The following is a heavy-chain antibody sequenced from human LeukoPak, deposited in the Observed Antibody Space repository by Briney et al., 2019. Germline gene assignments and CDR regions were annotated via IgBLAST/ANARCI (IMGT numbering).Heavy chain of an antibody. Sequence: PGGSLRLSCAASQFTFDYHDMNWVRQAPGQGLEWVSSISRGSTKITYADSVKGRFTISRDNAKNTLYLQMNSLRVEDTAVYYCVRVSPLTFYYYMDVWGKGTTVTVSS. J-gene: IGHJ6*03. V-gene: IGHV3-21*01. CDR3: VRVSPLTFYYYMDV. D-gene: IGHD2/OR15-2a*01. CDR1: QFTFDYHD. CDR2: ISRGSTKI.